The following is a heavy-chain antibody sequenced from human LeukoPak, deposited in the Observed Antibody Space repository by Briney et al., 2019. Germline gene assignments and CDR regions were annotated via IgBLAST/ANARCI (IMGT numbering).Heavy chain of an antibody. CDR1: GLSITRPYY. V-gene: IGHV4-38-2*02. Sequence: SETLSLTCSVSGLSITRPYYWGWVRQSPGKGLEWIGSIYHEGNTYYNPSLKSRLTVSIDTSKKQFSLKLSSVTGADTAVYYCARELRYFEWLFTYFDSWGQGILVTVSS. D-gene: IGHD3-9*01. CDR3: ARELRYFEWLFTYFDS. CDR2: IYHEGNT. J-gene: IGHJ4*02.